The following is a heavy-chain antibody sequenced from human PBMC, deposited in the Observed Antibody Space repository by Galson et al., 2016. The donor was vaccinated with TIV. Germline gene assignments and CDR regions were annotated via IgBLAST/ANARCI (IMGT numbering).Heavy chain of an antibody. J-gene: IGHJ4*02. CDR2: FSGSPATT. CDR1: GFTFSSYA. V-gene: IGHV3-23*01. Sequence: SLRLSCAASGFTFSSYAMSWVRRTPGKGLEWVSTFSGSPATTYYADSVKDRFTISRDNSKNTLYLQMNSLRAEDTAQYYCAKGTLATCSGVRCYYFDSWGQGTLVTVSS. CDR3: AKGTLATCSGVRCYYFDS. D-gene: IGHD2-15*01.